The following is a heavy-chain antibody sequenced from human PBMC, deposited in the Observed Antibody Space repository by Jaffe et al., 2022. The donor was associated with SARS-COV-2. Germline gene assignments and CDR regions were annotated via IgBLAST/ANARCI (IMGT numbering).Heavy chain of an antibody. CDR1: GASITSSNFH. CDR3: VRHPSWCSSTKCLPDYYRVDV. Sequence: QLQLQESGPGLVKPSETLSLTCSVSGASITSSNFHWGWIRQPPGRRLEWIATIHYSGSTYYNPSLESRVTMSVDTSQNQFSLNLDSVTAADTAMYYCVRHPSWCSSTKCLPDYYRVDVWGQGTTVTVSS. CDR2: IHYSGST. V-gene: IGHV4-39*01. D-gene: IGHD2-2*01. J-gene: IGHJ6*02.